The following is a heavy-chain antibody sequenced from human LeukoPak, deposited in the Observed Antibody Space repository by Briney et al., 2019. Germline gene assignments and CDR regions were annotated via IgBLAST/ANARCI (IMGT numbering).Heavy chain of an antibody. J-gene: IGHJ4*02. CDR3: ARARHNWNDFPPFLPFDY. D-gene: IGHD1-20*01. CDR1: GGSISSGSYY. Sequence: PSQTLSLTCTVSGGSISSGSYYWSWIRQPAGKGLEWIGRMSISGSTNYNPSLNSRVTISVDTSKNQFSLKLSSVTAADTAVYYCARARHNWNDFPPFLPFDYWGQGTLVTVSS. V-gene: IGHV4-61*02. CDR2: MSISGST.